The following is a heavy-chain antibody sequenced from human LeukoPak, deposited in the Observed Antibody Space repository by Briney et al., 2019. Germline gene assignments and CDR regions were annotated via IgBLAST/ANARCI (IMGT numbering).Heavy chain of an antibody. CDR3: ARSLLYSSSEFDY. D-gene: IGHD6-6*01. CDR2: IYYSGST. V-gene: IGHV4-39*07. J-gene: IGHJ4*02. CDR1: GGSISSSSYY. Sequence: PSETLSLTCIVSGGSISSSSYYWGWIRQPPGKGLEWIASIYYSGSTYYNPSLKSRVTISVDTSKNQFSLKLSSVTAADTAVYYCARSLLYSSSEFDYWGQGTLVTVSS.